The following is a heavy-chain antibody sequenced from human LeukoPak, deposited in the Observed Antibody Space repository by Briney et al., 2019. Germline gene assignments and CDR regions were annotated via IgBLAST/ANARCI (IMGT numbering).Heavy chain of an antibody. J-gene: IGHJ3*02. CDR1: GYTLTGYY. CDR3: ARDLILDSSGYYYGNDAFDI. CDR2: INPNSGGT. Sequence: ASVKVSCKASGYTLTGYYMHWVRQAPGQGLEWMGWINPNSGGTNYAQKFQGRVTMTRDTSISTAYMELSRLRSDGTAVYYCARDLILDSSGYYYGNDAFDIWGQGTMVTVSS. D-gene: IGHD3-22*01. V-gene: IGHV1-2*02.